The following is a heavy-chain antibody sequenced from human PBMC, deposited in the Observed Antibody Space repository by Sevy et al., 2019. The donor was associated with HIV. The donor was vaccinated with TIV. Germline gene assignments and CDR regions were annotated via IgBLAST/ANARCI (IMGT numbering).Heavy chain of an antibody. CDR3: ARAYRTDPFYYSGSGGYYYPSYFDY. CDR1: GFTFSNYW. D-gene: IGHD3-22*01. Sequence: GGSLRLSCAASGFTFSNYWMSWVRQAPGKGLEWVANIKQDGSEKYYVDSVKGRFTISRDNAKNSLYLQMNSLRAEDTAVYYCARAYRTDPFYYSGSGGYYYPSYFDYWGQGTLVTVSS. CDR2: IKQDGSEK. J-gene: IGHJ4*02. V-gene: IGHV3-7*04.